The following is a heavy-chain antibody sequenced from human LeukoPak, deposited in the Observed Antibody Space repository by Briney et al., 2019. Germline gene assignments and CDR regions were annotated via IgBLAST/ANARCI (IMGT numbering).Heavy chain of an antibody. CDR2: ISSSSSYI. J-gene: IGHJ6*03. V-gene: IGHV3-21*01. CDR3: AREAYCSSTSCYTPYYYYMDV. D-gene: IGHD2-2*02. Sequence: GGSLRLSCAASRFTFSSYSMNWVRQAPGKGLEWVSSISSSSSYIYYADSVKGRFTISRDNAKNSLYLQMNSLRAEDTAVYYCAREAYCSSTSCYTPYYYYMDVWGKGTTVTVSS. CDR1: RFTFSSYS.